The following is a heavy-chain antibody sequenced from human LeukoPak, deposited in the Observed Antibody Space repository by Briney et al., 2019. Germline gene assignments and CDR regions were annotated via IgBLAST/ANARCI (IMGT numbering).Heavy chain of an antibody. CDR2: INTDTGNP. CDR3: ARTTAICSSTSCYRWGFDY. Sequence: ASVKVSCKASGYTFTTYGMNWVRQAPGQGLEWMGWINTDTGNPTYAQGFTGRFVFSLDTSVSTAYLQISSLKAEDTAVYYCARTTAICSSTSCYRWGFDYWGQGTLVTVSS. CDR1: GYTFTTYG. J-gene: IGHJ4*02. V-gene: IGHV7-4-1*02. D-gene: IGHD2-2*02.